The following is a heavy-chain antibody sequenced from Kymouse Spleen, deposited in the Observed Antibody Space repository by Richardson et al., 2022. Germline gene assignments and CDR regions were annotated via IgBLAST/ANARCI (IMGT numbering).Heavy chain of an antibody. D-gene: IGHD3-10*01. CDR3: ARRGVRGTYYFDY. CDR1: GGSFSGYY. CDR2: INHSGST. Sequence: QVQLQQWGAGLLKPSETLSLTCAVYGGSFSGYYWSWIRQPPGKGLEWIGEINHSGSTNYNPSLKSRVTISVDTSKNQFSLKLSSVTAADTAVYYCARRGVRGTYYFDYWGQGTLVTVSS. V-gene: IGHV4-34*01. J-gene: IGHJ4*02.